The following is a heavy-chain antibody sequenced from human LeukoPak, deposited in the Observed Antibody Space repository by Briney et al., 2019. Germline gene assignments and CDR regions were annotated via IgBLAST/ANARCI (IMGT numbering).Heavy chain of an antibody. V-gene: IGHV3-64*02. CDR1: GFTFSSYS. Sequence: GGSLRLSCAASGFTFSSYSMHWVRLAPGKGLEYVSIISSNGGTTDYADFVKGRFTISRVNSKNTLYLQVGSLRAEDMAVCYCGKSLGGITYGPGYYGGQGTLVTVSS. D-gene: IGHD3-16*01. J-gene: IGHJ4*02. CDR2: ISSNGGTT. CDR3: GKSLGGITYGPGYY.